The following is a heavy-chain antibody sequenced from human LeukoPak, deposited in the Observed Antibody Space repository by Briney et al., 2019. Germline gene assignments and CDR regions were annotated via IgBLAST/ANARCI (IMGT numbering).Heavy chain of an antibody. CDR2: IGPTGSDR. CDR3: ATETNGRHYDY. J-gene: IGHJ4*02. V-gene: IGHV3-21*06. Sequence: GGSLRLSCTASGLTFSTSGFNWVRQAPGKGLEWVASIGPTGSDRYHADSIKGRFTISRDNANNFLYLQMNSPRAEDTAVYYCATETNGRHYDYWGQGALLTVSS. CDR1: GLTFSTSG. D-gene: IGHD1-14*01.